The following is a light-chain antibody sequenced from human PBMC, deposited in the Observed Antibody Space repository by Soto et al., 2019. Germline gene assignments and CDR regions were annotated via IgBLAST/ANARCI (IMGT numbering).Light chain of an antibody. CDR3: HHHAESPWT. CDR1: KSVGNNY. V-gene: IGKV3-20*01. CDR2: DPS. Sequence: EIVLTQSPGTLSLSPGEGATLSCRASKSVGNNYLAWFQQKPGQAPRLLVYDPSTRAAGIPDRFSGSGSGTDFTLTIGGLEPEDFPVYSCHHHAESPWTFGQGTKLDIK. J-gene: IGKJ1*01.